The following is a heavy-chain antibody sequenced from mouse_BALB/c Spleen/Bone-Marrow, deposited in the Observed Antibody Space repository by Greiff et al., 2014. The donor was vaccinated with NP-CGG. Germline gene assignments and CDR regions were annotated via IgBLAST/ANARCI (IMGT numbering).Heavy chain of an antibody. V-gene: IGHV14-3*02. CDR2: IDPANGNT. CDR3: APYYYGSSQFAY. Sequence: EVKLQESGAELVKPGASVKLSCTASGFNIKDTYMHWVKQRPEQGLEWIGRIDPANGNTKYDPKFQGKATITADTSSKTAYLQLSSLTSEGTAVYYCAPYYYGSSQFAYWGQGTLVTVSA. D-gene: IGHD1-1*01. CDR1: GFNIKDTY. J-gene: IGHJ3*01.